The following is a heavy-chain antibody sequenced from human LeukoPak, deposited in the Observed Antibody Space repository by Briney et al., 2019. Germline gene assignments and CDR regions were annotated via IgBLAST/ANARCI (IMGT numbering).Heavy chain of an antibody. D-gene: IGHD6-13*01. CDR2: VSSSGVST. J-gene: IGHJ4*02. CDR1: GFTFSSYD. Sequence: GGSLRLSCAASGFTFSSYDMTWIRQAPGKGLEWVSTVSSSGVSTYYADSVKGRFTISRDNSKNTLCLQMSSLRADDTALYYCAKGRASSWYLSFDYWGQGTLVTVSS. V-gene: IGHV3-23*01. CDR3: AKGRASSWYLSFDY.